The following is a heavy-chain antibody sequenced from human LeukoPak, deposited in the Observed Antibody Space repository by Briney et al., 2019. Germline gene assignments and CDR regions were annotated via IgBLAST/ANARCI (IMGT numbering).Heavy chain of an antibody. D-gene: IGHD3-10*01. CDR1: GGSISSGGYS. J-gene: IGHJ3*02. CDR2: IYHSGST. V-gene: IGHV4-30-2*01. CDR3: ARAKFSGAWFGELFGSERPDAFDI. Sequence: SQTLSLTCAVSGGSISSGGYSWGWIRQPPGKGLEWIGYIYHSGSTYYNPSLKSRVTISVDSSKNQFSLKLSSVTAADTAVYYCARAKFSGAWFGELFGSERPDAFDIWGQGTMVTVSS.